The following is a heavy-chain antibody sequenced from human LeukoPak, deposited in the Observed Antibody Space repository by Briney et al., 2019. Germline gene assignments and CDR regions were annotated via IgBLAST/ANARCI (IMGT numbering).Heavy chain of an antibody. Sequence: PGGSLRLSCAASGFTFSSYSMNWVRQAPGKGLEWVSSISSSSSYIYYADSVKGRFTISRDNAKNSLYLQMNSLRAEDTAVYYCATLVGATAPQPFDYWGQGTLVTVSS. CDR1: GFTFSSYS. J-gene: IGHJ4*02. CDR2: ISSSSSYI. D-gene: IGHD1-26*01. V-gene: IGHV3-21*01. CDR3: ATLVGATAPQPFDY.